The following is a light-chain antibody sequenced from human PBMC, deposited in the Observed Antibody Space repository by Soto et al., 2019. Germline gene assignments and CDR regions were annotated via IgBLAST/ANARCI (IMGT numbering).Light chain of an antibody. V-gene: IGKV1-5*01. Sequence: CAALGERVDLGVRASQTISTWLAWHQQKPGKAPKLLIYDASTLQSGVPSRFSGSGSATEFTLPITSLQPADFATYDCPQYTTYRTFGQGTQVDIK. CDR1: QTISTW. CDR2: DAS. J-gene: IGKJ1*01. CDR3: PQYTTYRT.